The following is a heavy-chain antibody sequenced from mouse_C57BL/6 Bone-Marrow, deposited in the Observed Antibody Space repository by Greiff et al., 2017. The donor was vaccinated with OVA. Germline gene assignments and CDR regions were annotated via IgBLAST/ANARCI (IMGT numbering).Heavy chain of an antibody. V-gene: IGHV1-26*01. CDR1: GYTFTDYY. CDR3: ASIPHYYGSSYGYFDV. J-gene: IGHJ1*03. D-gene: IGHD1-1*01. Sequence: EVQLQQSGPELVKPGASVKISCKASGYTFTDYYMNWVKQSHGKSLEWIGDINPNNGGTSYNQKFKGKATLTVDKSSSTAYMELRSLTSEDSAVYYCASIPHYYGSSYGYFDVWGTGTTVTVSS. CDR2: INPNNGGT.